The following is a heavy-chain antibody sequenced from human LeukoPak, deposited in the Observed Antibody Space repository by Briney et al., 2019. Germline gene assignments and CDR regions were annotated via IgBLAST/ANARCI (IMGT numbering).Heavy chain of an antibody. CDR1: GFTFSNYW. CDR2: INRDGSTT. CDR3: ARDKKSGESSEIDY. V-gene: IGHV3-74*03. Sequence: GGSLRLSCAASGFTFSNYWVHWVRQAPGKGLVWVSRINRDGSTTKYADSVKGRFTVSRDNAKHTLNLQMNSLRAEDTAVYYCARDKKSGESSEIDYWGQGTLVTVSS. J-gene: IGHJ4*02. D-gene: IGHD3-10*01.